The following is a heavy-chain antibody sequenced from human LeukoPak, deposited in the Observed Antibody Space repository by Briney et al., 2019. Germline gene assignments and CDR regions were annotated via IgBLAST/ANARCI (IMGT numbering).Heavy chain of an antibody. Sequence: GGSLRLSCAASGFPFSTYGMHWVRQAPGRGLEWVAFIWYDGSNKYYADSVKGRFTISRDNSKNTLYLQMNSLRAEDTAVYYCARDGEAYCSSTTCPLSYWGQGTLVTVSS. V-gene: IGHV3-33*01. CDR1: GFPFSTYG. D-gene: IGHD2-2*01. CDR3: ARDGEAYCSSTTCPLSY. CDR2: IWYDGSNK. J-gene: IGHJ4*02.